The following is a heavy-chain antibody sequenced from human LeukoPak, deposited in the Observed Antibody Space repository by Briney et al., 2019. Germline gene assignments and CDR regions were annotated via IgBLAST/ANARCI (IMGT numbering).Heavy chain of an antibody. CDR3: ARVDSYGFDY. D-gene: IGHD5-18*01. V-gene: IGHV1-46*02. CDR1: GYTFNNHY. CDR2: INPSGGST. J-gene: IGHJ4*02. Sequence: ASVKVSCKASGYTFNNHYMYWVRQAPGQGLEWMGVINPSGGSTSYAQKFQGRVTMTRDTSTRTVYMELSSLRSEDTAVYYCARVDSYGFDYWGQGTLVTVSS.